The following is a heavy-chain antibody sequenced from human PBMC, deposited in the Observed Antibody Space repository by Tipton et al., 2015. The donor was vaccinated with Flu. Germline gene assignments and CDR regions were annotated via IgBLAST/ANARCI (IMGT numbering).Heavy chain of an antibody. D-gene: IGHD1-26*01. V-gene: IGHV4-59*08. J-gene: IGHJ4*02. CDR1: GGSISSYY. CDR2: IYYSGST. CDR3: ARMGVDARGYDY. Sequence: TLSLTCTVSGGSISSYYWSWIRQPPGKGLEWIGYIYYSGSTNYNPSLKSRVTISVDTSKNQFSLKLSSVTAADTAVYYCARMGVDARGYDYWGQGTLVTVSS.